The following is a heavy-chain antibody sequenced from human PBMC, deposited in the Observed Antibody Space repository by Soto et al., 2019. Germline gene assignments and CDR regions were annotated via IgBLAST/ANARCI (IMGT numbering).Heavy chain of an antibody. CDR2: TYSDGST. CDR1: GFTVSANY. V-gene: IGHV3-66*01. Sequence: EVQLEESGGGLVQPGGSLRLSCAASGFTVSANYMNWVRQAPGKGLEWVSVTYSDGSTYYADSVKGRFTVSRDNSKNTLYLQMNSLRAEDTAVYYCARDPAPGDGDYEYYGMDVWGQGTTVTVSS. CDR3: ARDPAPGDGDYEYYGMDV. J-gene: IGHJ6*02. D-gene: IGHD3-16*01.